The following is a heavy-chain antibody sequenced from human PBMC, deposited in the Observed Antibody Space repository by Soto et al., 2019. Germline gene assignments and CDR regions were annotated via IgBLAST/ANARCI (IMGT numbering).Heavy chain of an antibody. D-gene: IGHD2-2*01. CDR3: ARDRSCSSTSCYFNYYYGMDV. CDR1: GLTFSSYA. CDR2: ISYDGSNK. Sequence: QVQLVESGGGVVQPGRSLRLSCAASGLTFSSYAMHWVRQAPGKGLEWVAVISYDGSNKYYADSVKGRFTISRDNSKNTLYLQMNSLRAEDTAVYYCARDRSCSSTSCYFNYYYGMDVWGQGTTVTVSS. J-gene: IGHJ6*02. V-gene: IGHV3-30-3*01.